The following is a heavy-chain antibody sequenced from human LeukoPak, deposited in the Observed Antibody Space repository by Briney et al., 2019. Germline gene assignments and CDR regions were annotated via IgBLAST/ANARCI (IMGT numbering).Heavy chain of an antibody. D-gene: IGHD6-6*01. J-gene: IGHJ4*02. V-gene: IGHV3-23*01. Sequence: GGSLRLSCAASGFTFSTYAMSWVRQVPGKGLEWVSAISGSGGSTYYADSVKGRFTISRDNSKNTLYLQMNSLRAEDTAVYYCASGGSSDRGFDYWGQGTLVTVSS. CDR2: ISGSGGST. CDR3: ASGGSSDRGFDY. CDR1: GFTFSTYA.